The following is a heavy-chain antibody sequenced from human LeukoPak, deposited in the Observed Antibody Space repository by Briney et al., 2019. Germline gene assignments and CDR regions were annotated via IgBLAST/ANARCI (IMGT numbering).Heavy chain of an antibody. CDR3: ARSDLRFLELLDY. J-gene: IGHJ4*02. D-gene: IGHD3-3*01. Sequence: PGGSLRLSCAASGFTFSGYSMNSVRQAPGKGLEWGSYISSSINKIYYADSVKGRFITSRDNAKNSLYLQMNSLRDEDTAVYYCARSDLRFLELLDYWGQGTLVTVSS. CDR2: ISSSINKI. CDR1: GFTFSGYS. V-gene: IGHV3-48*02.